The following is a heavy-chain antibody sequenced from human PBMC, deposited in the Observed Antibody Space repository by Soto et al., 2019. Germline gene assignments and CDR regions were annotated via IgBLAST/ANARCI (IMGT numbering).Heavy chain of an antibody. CDR2: MNPNSGNT. CDR3: ARGRYYDFWSGYPLTYRPHLDY. D-gene: IGHD3-3*01. J-gene: IGHJ4*02. V-gene: IGHV1-8*01. Sequence: QVQLVQSGAEVKKPGASVKVSCKASGYTFTRYDINWVRQATGQGLEWMGWMNPNSGNTGYAQKFQGRVTMTRNTSISTAYMELSSLRSEDTAVYYCARGRYYDFWSGYPLTYRPHLDYWGQGTLVTVSS. CDR1: GYTFTRYD.